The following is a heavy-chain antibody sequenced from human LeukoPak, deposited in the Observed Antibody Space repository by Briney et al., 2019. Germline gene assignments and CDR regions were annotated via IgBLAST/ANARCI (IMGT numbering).Heavy chain of an antibody. V-gene: IGHV3-7*01. CDR3: ARIIGSGWVDY. J-gene: IGHJ4*02. CDR2: IKQNGSEK. CDR1: GFTFSVYW. D-gene: IGHD6-19*01. Sequence: GGSLRLSCAASGFTFSVYWMSWVRQAPGVGGVGVGKIKQNGSEKYYVDSVKGTFTISKDNCKNSLFLQMNSLKAEDTAVYDCARIIGSGWVDYWGQGTLVTVSS.